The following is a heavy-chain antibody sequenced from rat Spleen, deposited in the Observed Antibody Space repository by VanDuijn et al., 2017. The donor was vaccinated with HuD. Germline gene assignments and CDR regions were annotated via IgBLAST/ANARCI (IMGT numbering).Heavy chain of an antibody. CDR1: GFSLTSNG. CDR3: ARHDRGFDY. D-gene: IGHD4-3*01. CDR2: IWAGGST. V-gene: IGHV2-72*01. Sequence: QVQLKESGPGLMQPSETLSLTCTVSGFSLTSNGVGWVRQPLGKGLVWMGTIWAGGSTNYNSAVQSRLSISRATSKRQVFLKMNSLQPEDTGTYYCARHDRGFDYWGQGTLVTVSS. J-gene: IGHJ3*01.